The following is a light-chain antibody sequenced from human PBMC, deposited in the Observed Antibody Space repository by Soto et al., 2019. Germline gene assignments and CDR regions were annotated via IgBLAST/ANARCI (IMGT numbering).Light chain of an antibody. CDR3: SSFTGSSALRVV. CDR2: DVS. Sequence: QSALTQPASVSGSPGQSITISCTGSSSDVGGYNFVSWYQQHPGKAPKLMIYDVSNRPSGVSNRFSGSKSGNTASLTISGLQAEDEADYYCSSFTGSSALRVVFGGGTKLTVL. CDR1: SSDVGGYNF. J-gene: IGLJ2*01. V-gene: IGLV2-14*03.